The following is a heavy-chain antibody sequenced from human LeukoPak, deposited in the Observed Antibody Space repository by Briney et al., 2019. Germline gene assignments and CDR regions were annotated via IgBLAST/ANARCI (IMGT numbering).Heavy chain of an antibody. V-gene: IGHV3-23*01. CDR1: GFTFSSYA. Sequence: GGSLRLSCAASGFTFSSYAMSWVRQAPGKXLEWVSAISGSGGSTYYADSVKGRFTISRDNSKNTLYLQMNSLRAEDTAVYYCAKGPLPSSGWVYRYWGQGTLVTVSS. CDR2: ISGSGGST. J-gene: IGHJ4*02. D-gene: IGHD6-19*01. CDR3: AKGPLPSSGWVYRY.